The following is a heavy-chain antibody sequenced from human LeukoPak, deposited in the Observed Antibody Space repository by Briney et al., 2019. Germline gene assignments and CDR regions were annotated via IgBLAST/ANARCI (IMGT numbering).Heavy chain of an antibody. CDR1: GYSISSGYY. D-gene: IGHD4-17*01. J-gene: IGHJ5*02. Sequence: SETLSLTCTVSGYSISSGYYWGWIRPPPGKGLEWIGYIYYSGSTNYNPSLKSRVTISVDTSKNQFSLKLSSVTAADTAVYYCAGDYGDYGWFDPWGQGTLVTVSS. CDR2: IYYSGST. CDR3: AGDYGDYGWFDP. V-gene: IGHV4-61*01.